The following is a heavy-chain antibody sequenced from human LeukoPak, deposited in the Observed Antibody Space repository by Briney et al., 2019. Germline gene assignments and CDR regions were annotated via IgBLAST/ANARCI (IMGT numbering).Heavy chain of an antibody. CDR3: ARDSRLAAAGRNWFDP. V-gene: IGHV4-39*07. CDR2: IYYSGST. CDR1: GGSISSSSYY. Sequence: PSETLSLTCTVSGGSISSSSYYWGWIRQPPGKGLEWIGSIYYSGSTYYNPSLKSRVTISVDTSKNQFSLKLGSVTAADTAVYYCARDSRLAAAGRNWFDPWGQGTLVTVSS. D-gene: IGHD6-13*01. J-gene: IGHJ5*02.